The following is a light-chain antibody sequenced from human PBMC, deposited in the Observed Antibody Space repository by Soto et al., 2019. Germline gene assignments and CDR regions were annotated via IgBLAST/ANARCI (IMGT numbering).Light chain of an antibody. CDR1: QSVSSN. CDR3: QHYNNLPLT. Sequence: EIVLTQSPATLSVSPGERATLSCRASQSVSSNLAWYQQKPGQAPRLLIYGASSRAPGIPARFSGSGSGTEFTLTIGSLQSEDFAVYYCQHYNNLPLTFGGGAKVEIK. J-gene: IGKJ4*01. V-gene: IGKV3-15*01. CDR2: GAS.